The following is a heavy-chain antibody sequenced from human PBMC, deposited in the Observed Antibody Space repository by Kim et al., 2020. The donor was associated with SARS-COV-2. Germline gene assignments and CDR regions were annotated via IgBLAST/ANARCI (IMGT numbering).Heavy chain of an antibody. CDR3: ARGMGLWFGELSGHYGMDV. D-gene: IGHD3-10*01. J-gene: IGHJ6*02. V-gene: IGHV3-33*01. CDR2: IYSDGSTK. CDR1: GFSFSNYA. Sequence: GGSLRLSCAASGFSFSNYAMHWVRQAPGKGLEWVALIYSDGSTKYYAESVKGRFSITRDNPKNTLYLQMNSLRAEDTAVFYCARGMGLWFGELSGHYGMDVWGQGTTVTVSS.